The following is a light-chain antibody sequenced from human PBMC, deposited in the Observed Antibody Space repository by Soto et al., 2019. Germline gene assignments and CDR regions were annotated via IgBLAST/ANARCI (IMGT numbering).Light chain of an antibody. CDR2: IND. V-gene: IGLV1-40*01. CDR3: QSYDSRLSGVI. J-gene: IGLJ2*01. CDR1: TSNIGSDYG. Sequence: QSVLPQPPSVSGAPGQRVTISCTGGTSNIGSDYGVHWYQQLIGRAPRLLIYINDKRPSGVPDRFSSYKSGTSASLAITGLQAEDEDDYYCQSYDSRLSGVIFVGGTKLTAL.